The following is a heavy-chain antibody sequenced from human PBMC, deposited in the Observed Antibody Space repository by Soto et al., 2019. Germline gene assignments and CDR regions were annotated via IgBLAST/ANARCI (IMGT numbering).Heavy chain of an antibody. D-gene: IGHD1-26*01. V-gene: IGHV3-30-3*01. CDR1: VFTFSSYA. CDR2: ISYDGSNK. J-gene: IGHJ4*02. Sequence: GGSLRFSCAASVFTFSSYAMHWVRQAPGKGLEWVAVISYDGSNKYYADSVKGRFTISRDNSKNTLYLQMNSLRAEDTAVYYCARDFVIVGATRGSDWGQGTLVTVSS. CDR3: ARDFVIVGATRGSD.